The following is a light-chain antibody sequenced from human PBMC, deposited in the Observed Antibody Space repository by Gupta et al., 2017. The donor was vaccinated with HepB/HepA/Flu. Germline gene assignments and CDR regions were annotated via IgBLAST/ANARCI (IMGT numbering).Light chain of an antibody. V-gene: IGLV3-1*01. CDR2: QDS. CDR1: NLGDKY. Sequence: SSELTHPPSVSVSPGQTASITCSGDNLGDKYACWYQQKPGQSPVLVIYQDSKRPSGIPERFSGSNSGNTATLTISGTQAMDEADYYCQAWDSSTAVFGGGTKLTVL. J-gene: IGLJ2*01. CDR3: QAWDSSTAV.